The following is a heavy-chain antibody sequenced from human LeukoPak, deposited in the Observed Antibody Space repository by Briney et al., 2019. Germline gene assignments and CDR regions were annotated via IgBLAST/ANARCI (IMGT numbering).Heavy chain of an antibody. V-gene: IGHV1-18*01. CDR1: GYTFTSYG. D-gene: IGHD6-13*01. CDR2: ISAYNGNT. J-gene: IGHJ6*02. CDR3: ARAYSSSWPYYYYGMDV. Sequence: PRASVKVSCKASGYTFTSYGISWVRQAPGQGLEWMGWISAYNGNTNYAQKLQGRVTMTTDTSTSTAYMELRSLRSDDTAVYYCARAYSSSWPYYYYGMDVWGQGTTVTVSS.